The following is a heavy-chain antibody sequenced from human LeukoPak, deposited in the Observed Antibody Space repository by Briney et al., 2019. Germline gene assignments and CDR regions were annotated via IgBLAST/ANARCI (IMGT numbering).Heavy chain of an antibody. CDR1: GYTFTGYY. CDR3: ASSGQLGMPGYYYYGMDV. V-gene: IGHV1-2*02. D-gene: IGHD7-27*01. Sequence: ASVKVSCTASGYTFTGYYMHCVRQAPGQRLEWMGWINPNSGGTNYAQKFKGRVTITRDTSISTAYMELSRLRSDDTAVYYCASSGQLGMPGYYYYGMDVWGQGTTVTVSS. J-gene: IGHJ6*02. CDR2: INPNSGGT.